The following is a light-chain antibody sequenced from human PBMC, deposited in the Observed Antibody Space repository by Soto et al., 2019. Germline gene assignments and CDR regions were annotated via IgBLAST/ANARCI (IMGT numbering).Light chain of an antibody. Sequence: DIVMTQSPLSLPVTPGEPASISCRSSQSLLHRSGYNYLAWYLQKPGQSPHLLIYLGSYRAPGVPDRFSGSGSGTDYTLKISRVEAEDVGVYYCMQALQTPVTFGGGTKVEIK. CDR1: QSLLHRSGYNY. V-gene: IGKV2-28*01. CDR3: MQALQTPVT. J-gene: IGKJ4*01. CDR2: LGS.